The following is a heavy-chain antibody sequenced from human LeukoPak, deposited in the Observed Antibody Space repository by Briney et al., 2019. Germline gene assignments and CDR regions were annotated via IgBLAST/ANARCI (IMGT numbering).Heavy chain of an antibody. D-gene: IGHD2-8*01. Sequence: SETLSLTCTVSGGSISSSSYYWGWIRQPPGKGLEWIGSIYYSGSTYYNPSLKSRVTISVDTSKNQFSLKLSSVTAADTAVYYCAVDCTNGVCYTDYWGQETLVTVSS. J-gene: IGHJ4*02. CDR3: AVDCTNGVCYTDY. CDR1: GGSISSSSYY. V-gene: IGHV4-39*01. CDR2: IYYSGST.